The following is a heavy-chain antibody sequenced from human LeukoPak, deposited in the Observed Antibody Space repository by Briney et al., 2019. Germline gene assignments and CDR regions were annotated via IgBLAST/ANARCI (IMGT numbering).Heavy chain of an antibody. Sequence: SETLSLTCTVSGGSISSSSYYWGWIRQPPGKGLEWIGSIYYSGSTYYNPSLKSRVTISVDTSKNQFSLKLSSVTAADTAVYYCARGARYTGDYWGQGTLVTVSS. CDR3: ARGARYTGDY. J-gene: IGHJ4*02. V-gene: IGHV4-39*07. CDR1: GGSISSSSYY. CDR2: IYYSGST. D-gene: IGHD3-16*02.